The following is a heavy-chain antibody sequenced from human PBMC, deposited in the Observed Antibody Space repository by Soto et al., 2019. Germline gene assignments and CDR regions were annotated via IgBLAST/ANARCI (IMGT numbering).Heavy chain of an antibody. CDR3: GRGGVLRYFDWFAL. J-gene: IGHJ5*02. Sequence: PSETLSLTCAVYGGSFSGYYWSWIRQPPGKGLEWIGEINHSGSTNYNPSLKSRVTISVDTSKNQLSLKLSSVTAADTAVYYCGRGGVLRYFDWFALWGQGTLVTVS. CDR2: INHSGST. D-gene: IGHD3-9*01. V-gene: IGHV4-34*01. CDR1: GGSFSGYY.